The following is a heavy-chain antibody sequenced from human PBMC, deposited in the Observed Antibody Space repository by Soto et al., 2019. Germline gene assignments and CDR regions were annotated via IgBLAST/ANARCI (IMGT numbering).Heavy chain of an antibody. Sequence: EVQLVESGGGLVQPGGSLRLSCAASGFTFSNFWMSWVRQAPGKGLEGVANMNEDGSETYYVDSVKGRFTVSRDNAKNSLFLQMNYLRAEDTAVYFCARDLSTGRRGGWYMSGLDVWGQGTTVTVSS. D-gene: IGHD6-19*01. J-gene: IGHJ6*02. V-gene: IGHV3-7*03. CDR2: MNEDGSET. CDR3: ARDLSTGRRGGWYMSGLDV. CDR1: GFTFSNFW.